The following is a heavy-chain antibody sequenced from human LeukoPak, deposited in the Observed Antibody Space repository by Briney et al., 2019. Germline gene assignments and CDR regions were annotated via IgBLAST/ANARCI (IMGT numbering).Heavy chain of an antibody. J-gene: IGHJ4*02. CDR1: GFTFSSYW. V-gene: IGHV3-7*01. Sequence: GSLRLSCAASGFTFSSYWMSWVRQAPGKGLELVANIKQDGSEKYYVDSVKGRFTISRDNAKNSLYLQMNSLRAEDTAVYYCARGKAVAGVYYFGYWGQGTLVTVSS. CDR2: IKQDGSEK. CDR3: ARGKAVAGVYYFGY. D-gene: IGHD6-19*01.